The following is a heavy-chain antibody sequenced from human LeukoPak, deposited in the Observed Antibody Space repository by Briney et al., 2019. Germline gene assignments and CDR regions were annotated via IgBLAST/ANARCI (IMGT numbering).Heavy chain of an antibody. CDR2: INKSGST. V-gene: IGHV4-34*01. CDR3: ARAGRSQGLY. D-gene: IGHD6-13*01. Sequence: SETPSLTCAVYGGSFSGYYWSWIRQPPGKGLEWIGEINKSGSTDYSPSLKSRVTISADTSKNQFFLHVRSVTAADMAVYYCARAGRSQGLYWGQGTLVTVSS. J-gene: IGHJ4*02. CDR1: GGSFSGYY.